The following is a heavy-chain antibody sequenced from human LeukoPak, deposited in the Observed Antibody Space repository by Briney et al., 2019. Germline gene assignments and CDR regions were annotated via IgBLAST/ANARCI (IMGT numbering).Heavy chain of an antibody. CDR3: ARQAVAGGHMDV. J-gene: IGHJ6*03. CDR2: ISSSSSYI. V-gene: IGHV3-21*01. CDR1: GFTFSSYS. Sequence: GGSLRLSCAASGFTFSSYSMNWVRQAPGKGLEWVSSISSSSSYIYYADSVKGRFTISRDNAKNSLYLQMNSLRAEDTAVYYCARQAVAGGHMDVWGKGTTVTISS. D-gene: IGHD6-19*01.